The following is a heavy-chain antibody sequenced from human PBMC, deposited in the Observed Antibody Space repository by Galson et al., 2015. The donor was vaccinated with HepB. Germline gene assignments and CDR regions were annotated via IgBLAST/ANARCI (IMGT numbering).Heavy chain of an antibody. J-gene: IGHJ3*02. CDR3: ASSEYCGVACYDAFAI. V-gene: IGHV1-24*01. CDR1: GYSLTEVP. D-gene: IGHD2-21*02. Sequence: SVKVSCQVSGYSLTEVPMHWVRQAPGNGLEWLGGFAPEAGATIYAHKFQGRVTMTENTSTDTAYMELRSLRSEDTAVYYCASSEYCGVACYDAFAIWGQGTMVTVTS. CDR2: FAPEAGAT.